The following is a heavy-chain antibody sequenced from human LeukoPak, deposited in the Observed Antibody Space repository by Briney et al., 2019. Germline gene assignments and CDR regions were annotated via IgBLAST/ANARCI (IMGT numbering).Heavy chain of an antibody. V-gene: IGHV1-69*05. CDR1: GGTFSSYA. CDR2: IIPIFGTA. Sequence: SVKVSCRASGGTFSSYAISWVRQAPGQGLEWMGGIIPIFGTANYAQKFQGRVTITTDESTSTAYMELSSLRSEDTAVYYCARTLPGPPYSNSNRVYYYYYYMDVWGKGTTVTVSS. D-gene: IGHD4-11*01. J-gene: IGHJ6*03. CDR3: ARTLPGPPYSNSNRVYYYYYYMDV.